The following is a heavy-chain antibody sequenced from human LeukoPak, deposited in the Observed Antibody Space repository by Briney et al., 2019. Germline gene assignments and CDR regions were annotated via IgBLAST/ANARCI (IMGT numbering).Heavy chain of an antibody. CDR2: IGISSGNT. V-gene: IGHV3-48*04. CDR3: ARDHNYAFDN. CDR1: GFTFSSYA. Sequence: GRSLRLSCAASGFTFSSYAMHWVRQAPGKGLEWISYIGISSGNTKYADSVKGRFTISGDNAKNSLYLQMNSLRVEDTAVYYCARDHNYAFDNWGQGTLVTVTS. J-gene: IGHJ4*02. D-gene: IGHD1-1*01.